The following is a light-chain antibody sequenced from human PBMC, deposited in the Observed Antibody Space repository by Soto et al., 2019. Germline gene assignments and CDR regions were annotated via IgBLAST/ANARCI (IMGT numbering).Light chain of an antibody. Sequence: DMVMTQSRDSLAVSLGERATINCKSSQSVLYSSINKNYLAWYQQKPRQPPKLLIYWASTRESGVPDRFSGSGSGADFTPTISTLQAEDVAVYYCQQYYSTPYTFGQGTKLEIK. CDR1: QSVLYSSINKNY. CDR3: QQYYSTPYT. J-gene: IGKJ2*01. V-gene: IGKV4-1*01. CDR2: WAS.